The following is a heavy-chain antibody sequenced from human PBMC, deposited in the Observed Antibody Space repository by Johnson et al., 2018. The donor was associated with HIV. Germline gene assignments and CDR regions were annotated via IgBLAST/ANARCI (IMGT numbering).Heavy chain of an antibody. CDR2: ISYDGSNK. CDR3: ASLPGDAFDI. CDR1: GFTFTGCG. J-gene: IGHJ3*02. D-gene: IGHD2-2*01. Sequence: QVQLVESGGGVVQPGRSLRLSCAASGFTFTGCGMHWVRQAPGKGLEWVAVISYDGSNKYYADSVKGRFTISRDNSKNTLYLQMNSLRAEDTAVYYCASLPGDAFDIWGQGTMVTVSS. V-gene: IGHV3-30*03.